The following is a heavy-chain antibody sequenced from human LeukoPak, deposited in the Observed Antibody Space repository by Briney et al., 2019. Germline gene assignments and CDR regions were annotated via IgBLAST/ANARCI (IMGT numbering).Heavy chain of an antibody. V-gene: IGHV3-30-3*01. CDR2: ISYDGSNK. CDR1: GFTFSSYA. CDR3: ARVRWELLLIDY. Sequence: GGSLRLSCAASGFTFSSYATHWVRQAPGKGLEWVAVISYDGSNKYYADSVKGRFTISRDNSKNTLYLQMNSLRAEDTAVYYCARVRWELLLIDYWGQGTLVTVSS. D-gene: IGHD2-15*01. J-gene: IGHJ4*02.